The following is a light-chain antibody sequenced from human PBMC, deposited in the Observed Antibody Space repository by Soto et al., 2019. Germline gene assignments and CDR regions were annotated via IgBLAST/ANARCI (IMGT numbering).Light chain of an antibody. V-gene: IGKV2-24*01. CDR1: QSLVHSDGNTY. Sequence: VMTQTPLSSPVTLGQPASISCKSSQSLVHSDGNTYLSWLHQRPGQPPRLLIYKVSHRFSGXPXRXTGSGAGTDVTLRISRVEAEDVGIYYCMQATHCRPYTFGQGTKLEIK. CDR2: KVS. J-gene: IGKJ2*01. CDR3: MQATHCRPYT.